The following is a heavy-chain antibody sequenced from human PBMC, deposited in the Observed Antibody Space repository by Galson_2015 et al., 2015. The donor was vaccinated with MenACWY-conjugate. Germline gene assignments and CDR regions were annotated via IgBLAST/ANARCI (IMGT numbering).Heavy chain of an antibody. Sequence: SLRLPCAASGFTFSSYAMTWVRQAPGKGLEWVSTISDSGRTTYYAASVKGRFTISRANSKNTLFLQMNSLRAEDTAAYYCAKDLVKNYEMLTGYYSDWGQGSQVTVSS. CDR2: ISDSGRTT. V-gene: IGHV3-23*01. CDR3: AKDLVKNYEMLTGYYSD. D-gene: IGHD3-9*01. J-gene: IGHJ4*02. CDR1: GFTFSSYA.